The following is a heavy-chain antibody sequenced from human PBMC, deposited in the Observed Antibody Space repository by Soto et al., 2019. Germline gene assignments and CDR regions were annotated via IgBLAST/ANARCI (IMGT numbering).Heavy chain of an antibody. CDR2: IYYSGST. D-gene: IGHD3-22*01. J-gene: IGHJ3*02. CDR3: ARSHYYDSSGYTRGALDI. Sequence: PSETLSLTCTVSGGSISSCGYYWSWIRQHPGKGLEWIGYIYYSGSTYYNPSLKSRVTISVDTSKNQFSLKLSSVTAADTAVYYCARSHYYDSSGYTRGALDIWGQGPMVTVSS. V-gene: IGHV4-31*03. CDR1: GGSISSCGYY.